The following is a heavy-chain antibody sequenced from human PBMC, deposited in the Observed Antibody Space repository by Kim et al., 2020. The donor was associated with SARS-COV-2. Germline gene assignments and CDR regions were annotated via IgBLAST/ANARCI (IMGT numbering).Heavy chain of an antibody. V-gene: IGHV4-39*01. D-gene: IGHD6-13*01. CDR3: ARHGGSSRALDY. J-gene: IGHJ4*02. Sequence: YHSPSHNSRVTTAVDTSKNQFSRKQSSVVAADTAVYYCARHGGSSRALDYWGQGTLVTVSS.